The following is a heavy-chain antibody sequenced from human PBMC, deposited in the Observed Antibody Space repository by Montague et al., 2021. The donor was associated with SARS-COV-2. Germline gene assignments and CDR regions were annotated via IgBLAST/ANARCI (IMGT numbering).Heavy chain of an antibody. CDR1: GGSISDNNW. D-gene: IGHD1-26*01. CDR2: ISLGGHT. Sequence: SETLSLTCGVFGGSISDNNWWSWVRQSPETGLEWIGEISLGGHTDYNPSLKSRVTISLDKSKNQFSLKVTSVTAADTAVYYCARDIWEPEVRSRGWFDPWGQGILVTVSS. V-gene: IGHV4-4*02. CDR3: ARDIWEPEVRSRGWFDP. J-gene: IGHJ5*02.